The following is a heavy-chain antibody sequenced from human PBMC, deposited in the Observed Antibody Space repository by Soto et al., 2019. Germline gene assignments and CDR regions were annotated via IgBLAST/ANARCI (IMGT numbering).Heavy chain of an antibody. CDR3: SKETWGSTASGWSYDT. CDR1: GITFSNSP. D-gene: IGHD6-19*01. CDR2: ISGSGA. J-gene: IGHJ5*01. Sequence: GGSLRLSCAASGITFSNSPMSGVRRAPGKGLEWVAVISGSGAFYADSVKSRFTISRDHSKNTRYLQLNRLRRNATAADFCSKETWGSTASGWSYDTWGQGTRVTVSS. V-gene: IGHV3-23*01.